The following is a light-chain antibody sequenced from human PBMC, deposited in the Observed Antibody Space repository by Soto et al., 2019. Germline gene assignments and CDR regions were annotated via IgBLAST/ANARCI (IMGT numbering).Light chain of an antibody. J-gene: IGLJ1*01. Sequence: SSELTQPPSVSVAPGQTARITCGGNNIGSKSVHWYQQKPGQAPILVVYDDRDRPSGIPERFSGSNSGNTATLTISRVEAGDEADYYCQVWDSSSDHYVFGTGTKVTVL. CDR2: DDR. CDR1: NIGSKS. V-gene: IGLV3-21*02. CDR3: QVWDSSSDHYV.